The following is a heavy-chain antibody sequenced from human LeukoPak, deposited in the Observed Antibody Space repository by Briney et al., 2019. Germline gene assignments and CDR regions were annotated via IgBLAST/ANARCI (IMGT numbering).Heavy chain of an antibody. CDR1: GYTFTTYY. J-gene: IGHJ3*02. CDR3: TRTYYYDSSGYYYGRDAFDI. V-gene: IGHV1-46*01. CDR2: ISPSCGST. D-gene: IGHD3-22*01. Sequence: ASVNVSCKASGYTFTTYYIHWVRQAPGQGLEWMGIISPSCGSTSYAQKFQGRVTMTRDTSTSTVYMELSSLRSEDTAVYYCTRTYYYDSSGYYYGRDAFDIWGQGTMVTVSS.